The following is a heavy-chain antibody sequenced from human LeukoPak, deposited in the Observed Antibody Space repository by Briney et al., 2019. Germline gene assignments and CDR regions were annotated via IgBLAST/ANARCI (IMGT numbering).Heavy chain of an antibody. Sequence: GGSLRLSCAASGFTFISYAIHWVRQAPGKGLEWVAVISYDGSNKYYADSVKGRFTISRDNPKNTLYLQMNSLRAEDTALYYCAKGGSGYDSEVVYWGQGTLVTVSS. CDR1: GFTFISYA. D-gene: IGHD5-12*01. J-gene: IGHJ4*02. CDR2: ISYDGSNK. V-gene: IGHV3-30*04. CDR3: AKGGSGYDSEVVY.